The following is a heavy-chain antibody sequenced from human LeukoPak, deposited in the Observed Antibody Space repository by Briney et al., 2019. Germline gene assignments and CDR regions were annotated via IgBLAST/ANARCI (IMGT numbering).Heavy chain of an antibody. D-gene: IGHD4-11*01. J-gene: IGHJ4*02. Sequence: GGSLRLSCVASGFTFRGHWMNWVRQSPGEGMEWVANINGDGSVKYRVDSVQGRFTISRDNAKNSLYLQMNSLRAQDMGVYDRLTDVTGLTNWGEGTLVPVPS. CDR3: LTDVTGLTN. V-gene: IGHV3-7*01. CDR2: INGDGSVK. CDR1: GFTFRGHW.